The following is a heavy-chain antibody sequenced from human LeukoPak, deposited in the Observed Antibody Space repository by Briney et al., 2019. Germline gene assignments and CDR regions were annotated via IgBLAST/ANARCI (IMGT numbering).Heavy chain of an antibody. V-gene: IGHV3-7*01. Sequence: PGGSLRLSCAASGFTLRSYWMSWVRQAPGKGLEWVANMKLDGSEEYYVDSVKGRFTISSDNAKNSLYLQMNSLRVDDTAVYYCARWARYCSSGSCYSWFDPWGQGTLVTVSS. CDR2: MKLDGSEE. D-gene: IGHD2-15*01. J-gene: IGHJ5*02. CDR3: ARWARYCSSGSCYSWFDP. CDR1: GFTLRSYW.